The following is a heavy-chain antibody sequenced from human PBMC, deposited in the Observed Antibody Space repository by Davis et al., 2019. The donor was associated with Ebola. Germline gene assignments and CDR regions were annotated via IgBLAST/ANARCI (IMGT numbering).Heavy chain of an antibody. Sequence: KVSCKASDYTFTSYWIAWVRQVPGKGLEWLGSLYPGDSETTYSPSLQGQVTISADKSISTAYLQWSSLKASDTAMYYCARGTNGYNPGGYFDSWGQGTLVTVSS. D-gene: IGHD5-24*01. V-gene: IGHV5-51*01. CDR2: LYPGDSET. J-gene: IGHJ4*02. CDR1: DYTFTSYW. CDR3: ARGTNGYNPGGYFDS.